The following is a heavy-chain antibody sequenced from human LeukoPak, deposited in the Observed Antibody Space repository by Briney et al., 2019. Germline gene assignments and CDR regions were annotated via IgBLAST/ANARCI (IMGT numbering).Heavy chain of an antibody. J-gene: IGHJ4*02. CDR2: INSNNGDT. V-gene: IGHV1-2*02. CDR1: GYTFTGYY. CDR3: ARTSQGSYLDY. D-gene: IGHD1-26*01. Sequence: ASVKVSCKATGYTFTGYYMQWVRQAPGQGLEWMGWINSNNGDTNYAQKFRGRVTMTRDTSISTAYMELRSLRSDDTAVYYCARTSQGSYLDYWGQGTLVTVSS.